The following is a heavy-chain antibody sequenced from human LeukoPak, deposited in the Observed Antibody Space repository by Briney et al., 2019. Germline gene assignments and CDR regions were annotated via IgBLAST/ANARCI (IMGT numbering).Heavy chain of an antibody. D-gene: IGHD4-17*01. V-gene: IGHV4-30-4*01. CDR3: AREVDYGDHGWYDP. CDR2: IYYSGRT. J-gene: IGHJ5*02. CDR1: GGSISSGDYY. Sequence: SETLSLTCTVSGGSISSGDYYWSWIRQPPGKGLEWIGYIYYSGRTHYNPPLKSRVTISVDTSKNQFSLKLSSVTAADTAVYYCAREVDYGDHGWYDPWGQGTLVTVSS.